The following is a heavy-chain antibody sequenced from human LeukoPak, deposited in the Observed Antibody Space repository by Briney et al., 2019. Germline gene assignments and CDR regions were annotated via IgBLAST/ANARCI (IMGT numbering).Heavy chain of an antibody. Sequence: SQTLSLTCTVSGGSIGSGGYYWSWIRQHPGKGLEWIGYIYYSGSTYYNPSLKSRVTISVDTSKNQFSLKLSSVTAADTAVYYCASNRVIWFGEFNYYYGMDVWGKGTTVTVSS. D-gene: IGHD3-10*01. CDR2: IYYSGST. CDR1: GGSIGSGGYY. V-gene: IGHV4-31*03. CDR3: ASNRVIWFGEFNYYYGMDV. J-gene: IGHJ6*04.